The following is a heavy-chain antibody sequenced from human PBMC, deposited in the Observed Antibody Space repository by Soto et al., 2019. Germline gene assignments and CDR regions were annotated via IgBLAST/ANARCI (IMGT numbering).Heavy chain of an antibody. Sequence: EVQLVESGGGLVQPGGSLRLPCAASGFTFTSYDMHWVRQAPGKGLEWVSGVGTADDTYYSGSVKGRFTVSREKATSSLYLQMNSLNVGDTAVYYCARGLTTLTTFWYFDLWGRGTLVTVSS. CDR2: VGTADDT. J-gene: IGHJ2*01. V-gene: IGHV3-13*01. CDR3: ARGLTTLTTFWYFDL. CDR1: GFTFTSYD. D-gene: IGHD4-17*01.